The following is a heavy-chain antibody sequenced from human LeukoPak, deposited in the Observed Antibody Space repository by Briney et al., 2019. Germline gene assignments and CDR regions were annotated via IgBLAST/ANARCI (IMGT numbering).Heavy chain of an antibody. V-gene: IGHV5-51*01. D-gene: IGHD2-2*02. Sequence: GESLKISCKGSGYSFTSYWIGWVRQMPGKGLEWMGIIYPGDSDTRYSPSFQGQVTISADKSISTAYLQWSSLKASDTAMYYCARSVVPAAIGGYYYYYGMDVWGQGTTVTVSS. J-gene: IGHJ6*02. CDR2: IYPGDSDT. CDR3: ARSVVPAAIGGYYYYYGMDV. CDR1: GYSFTSYW.